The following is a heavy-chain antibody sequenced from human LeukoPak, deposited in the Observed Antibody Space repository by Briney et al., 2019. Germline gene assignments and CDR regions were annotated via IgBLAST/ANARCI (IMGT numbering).Heavy chain of an antibody. CDR1: GYTFTDYW. D-gene: IGHD3-22*01. CDR2: IYCDGSKT. Sequence: GESLKISCQASGYTFTDYWVGWVRQMPGKGLEWMGIIYCDGSKTTYSPSFQSQVTISVDKSTSTAYLQWSSLKASDTAMYYCVRLSSGYYYSAFDIWGQGTMVTVSS. V-gene: IGHV5-51*01. CDR3: VRLSSGYYYSAFDI. J-gene: IGHJ3*02.